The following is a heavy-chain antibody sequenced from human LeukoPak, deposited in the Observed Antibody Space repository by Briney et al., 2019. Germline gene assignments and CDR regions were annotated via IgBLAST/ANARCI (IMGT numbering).Heavy chain of an antibody. CDR1: GGSFSGYY. CDR2: INHSGST. CDR3: ARESNPHNWNYVVWFDP. Sequence: SETLSLTCAVYGGSFSGYYWSWIRQPPGKGLEWIGEINHSGSTNYNPSLKSRVTISVDTSKNQFSLKLSSVTAADTAVYYCARESNPHNWNYVVWFDPWGQGTLVTVSS. V-gene: IGHV4-34*01. D-gene: IGHD1-7*01. J-gene: IGHJ5*02.